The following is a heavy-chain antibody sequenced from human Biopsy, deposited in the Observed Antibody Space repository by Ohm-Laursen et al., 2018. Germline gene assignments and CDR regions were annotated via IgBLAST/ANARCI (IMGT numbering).Heavy chain of an antibody. J-gene: IGHJ4*01. V-gene: IGHV3-73*01. CDR2: IKKKSNNDAT. D-gene: IGHD5-12*01. Sequence: SLRLSCAASGFNLSAFALHWVRQASGRGLEWVGRIKKKSNNDATAYAESMKGRFSIFRDDSKSTSFLQMNSLKIEDTAVYFCTRSAGYGYDYWAMEPWSPSP. CDR1: GFNLSAFA. CDR3: TRSAGYGYDY.